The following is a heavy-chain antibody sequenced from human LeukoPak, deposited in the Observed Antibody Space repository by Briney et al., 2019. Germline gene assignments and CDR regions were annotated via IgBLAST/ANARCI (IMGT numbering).Heavy chain of an antibody. CDR2: NSGSGITT. CDR3: AKERGSDYDFWSGHYFDY. D-gene: IGHD3-3*01. Sequence: GGSLRLSCAASGFTFSSYAMSWVRQAPGKGLEWVSANSGSGITTYYADSVKGRFTISRDNSKNTLYLQMNSLRAEDTAAYYCAKERGSDYDFWSGHYFDYWGQGTLVTVSS. J-gene: IGHJ4*02. CDR1: GFTFSSYA. V-gene: IGHV3-23*01.